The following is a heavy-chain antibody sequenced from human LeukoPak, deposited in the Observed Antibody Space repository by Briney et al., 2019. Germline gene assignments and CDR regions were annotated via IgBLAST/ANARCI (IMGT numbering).Heavy chain of an antibody. CDR3: TRDNIAGSGSSD. Sequence: GGSLRLSCAASGFTFSSYTVHWVRQAPGKGLEWVAVISYDGGHIYYADSVKGRFTISRDNSKNTLYLQMNSLRSEDTALYYCTRDNIAGSGSSDWGQGTLVTVSS. CDR2: ISYDGGHI. D-gene: IGHD3-10*01. J-gene: IGHJ4*02. CDR1: GFTFSSYT. V-gene: IGHV3-30-3*01.